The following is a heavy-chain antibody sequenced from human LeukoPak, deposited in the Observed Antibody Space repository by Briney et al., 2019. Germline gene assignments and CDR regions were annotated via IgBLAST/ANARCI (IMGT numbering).Heavy chain of an antibody. V-gene: IGHV1-18*01. CDR3: ARDGVAVAGTPIDY. CDR2: VSAYNGNT. CDR1: GYTFTSYG. J-gene: IGHJ4*02. Sequence: ASVKVSCKASGYTFTSYGASWVRQAPGQGLEWMGWVSAYNGNTNFAQNFQGRVTMTTDTSTTTAYMELRSLRSDDTAVYYCARDGVAVAGTPIDYWGQGALVTVSS. D-gene: IGHD6-19*01.